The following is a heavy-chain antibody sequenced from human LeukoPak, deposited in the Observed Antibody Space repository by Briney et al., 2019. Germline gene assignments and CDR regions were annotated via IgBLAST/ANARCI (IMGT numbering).Heavy chain of an antibody. V-gene: IGHV4-59*01. CDR3: ARDLTSRYDFWSGYYNGAFDI. J-gene: IGHJ3*02. D-gene: IGHD3-3*01. Sequence: SETLSLTCTVSGGSISSYYWSWLRQPPGKGLEWIGYIYYSGSTNYNPSLKSRVTISVDTSKNQFSLKLSSVTAADTAVYYCARDLTSRYDFWSGYYNGAFDIWGQGTMVTVSS. CDR2: IYYSGST. CDR1: GGSISSYY.